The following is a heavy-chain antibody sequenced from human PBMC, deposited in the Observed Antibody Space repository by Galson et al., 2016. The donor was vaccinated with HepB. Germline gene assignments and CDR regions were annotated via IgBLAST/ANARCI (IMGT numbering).Heavy chain of an antibody. CDR1: GYNFIYYW. CDR2: IYPRDADT. Sequence: QSGAEVKQPGESLRISCEGSGYNFIYYWIAWVRQMPGKGLEWIGIIYPRDADTRYSPSFQGPVTMSVDKSINTAFLHWSSLKASDPAMYFCARWRQGYRPSYDSWGQGTLVTVAS. J-gene: IGHJ4*02. D-gene: IGHD5-18*01. CDR3: ARWRQGYRPSYDS. V-gene: IGHV5-51*01.